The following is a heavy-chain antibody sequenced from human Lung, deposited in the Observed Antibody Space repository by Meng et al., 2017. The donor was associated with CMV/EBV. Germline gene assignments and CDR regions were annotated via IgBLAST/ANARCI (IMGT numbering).Heavy chain of an antibody. CDR3: ARDPSNTSGRYAYFDY. V-gene: IGHV1-18*01. CDR1: GYTFTNHG. D-gene: IGHD6-19*01. Sequence: QLQLVQSGAEVKKSGASVRVSRKASGYTFTNHGISWIRQAPGQGLEWMGWISCYNGDTNYAQKLQGRVTVTTDTSTNTAYMGLRGLRSDDTAVYYCARDPSNTSGRYAYFDYWGQGTLVTVSS. J-gene: IGHJ4*02. CDR2: ISCYNGDT.